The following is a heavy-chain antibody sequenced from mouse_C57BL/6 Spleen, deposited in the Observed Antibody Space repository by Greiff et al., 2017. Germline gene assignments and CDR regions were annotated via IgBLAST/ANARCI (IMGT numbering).Heavy chain of an antibody. CDR1: GYTFTSYW. CDR2: IYPSDSET. Sequence: QVQLQQPGAELVRPGSSVKLSCKASGYTFTSYWMDWVKQRPGQGLEWIGNIYPSDSETHYNQKFKDKATLTVDKSSSTAYMQLSSLTSEDSAVYYCARSGALLLRALYWYFDVWGTGTTVTVSS. V-gene: IGHV1-61*01. CDR3: ARSGALLLRALYWYFDV. J-gene: IGHJ1*03. D-gene: IGHD1-1*01.